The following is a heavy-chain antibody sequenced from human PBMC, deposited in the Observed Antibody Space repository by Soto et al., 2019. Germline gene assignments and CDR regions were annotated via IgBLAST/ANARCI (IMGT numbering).Heavy chain of an antibody. D-gene: IGHD2-2*01. CDR2: ISASGGST. V-gene: IGHV3-23*01. J-gene: IGHJ6*02. CDR3: AKDLRYCSRTRCYVYNYYYGFYV. Sequence: EVQLWESGGGLVQPGGSRRLSCAASGFTFSSYAMSWVRQAPGKRLEWVSCISASGGSTYYADSVKGRFTIYRDNSKITLYLQMNSLRAEDTDVYYCAKDLRYCSRTRCYVYNYYYGFYVWGQGTTVTVSS. CDR1: GFTFSSYA.